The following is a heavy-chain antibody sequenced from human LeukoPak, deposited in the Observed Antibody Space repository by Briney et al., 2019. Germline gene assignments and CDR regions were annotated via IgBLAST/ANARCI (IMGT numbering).Heavy chain of an antibody. CDR3: TTVLSCSRYNLCDY. CDR2: ISPDGSTT. Sequence: PGGSLRLSCAASGFTFSRYWMHWVRQAPGKGLMWVSRISPDGSTTLYADSVKGRFTISRDNAKNTLYLQMNSLGAEDTAVYYCTTVLSCSRYNLCDYWGQGTLVTVSS. V-gene: IGHV3-74*03. J-gene: IGHJ4*02. D-gene: IGHD6-13*01. CDR1: GFTFSRYW.